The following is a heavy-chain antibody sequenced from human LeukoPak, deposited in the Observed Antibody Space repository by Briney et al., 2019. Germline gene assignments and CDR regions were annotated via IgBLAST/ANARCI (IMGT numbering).Heavy chain of an antibody. J-gene: IGHJ6*02. CDR2: IIGSAEKT. V-gene: IGHV3-23*01. CDR1: GFTLSDYG. Sequence: GGSLRLSCTASGFTLSDYGMSWVRQAPGKGLEWVSAIIGSAEKTYYADSVKGRFTISRDNSKNTLHLQMNSLRAEDTALYYCAKDRGYSTGWYNYFYGMDVWGQGTTVTVSS. D-gene: IGHD6-19*01. CDR3: AKDRGYSTGWYNYFYGMDV.